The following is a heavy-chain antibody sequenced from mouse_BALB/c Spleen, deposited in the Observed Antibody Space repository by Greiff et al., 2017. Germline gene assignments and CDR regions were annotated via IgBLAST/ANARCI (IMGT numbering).Heavy chain of an antibody. Sequence: EVHLVESGGGLVKPGGSLKLSCAASGFTFSSYTMSWVRQTPEKRLEWVATISSGGSYTYYPDSVKGRFTISRDNAKNTLYLQMSSLKSEDTAMYYCTRVSPNYGHFDVWGAGTTVTVSS. J-gene: IGHJ1*01. CDR3: TRVSPNYGHFDV. CDR1: GFTFSSYT. D-gene: IGHD1-2*01. CDR2: ISSGGSYT. V-gene: IGHV5-6-4*01.